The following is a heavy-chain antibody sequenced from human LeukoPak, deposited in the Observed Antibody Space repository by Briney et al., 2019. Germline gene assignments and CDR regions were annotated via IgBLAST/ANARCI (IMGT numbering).Heavy chain of an antibody. Sequence: RTGGSLRLSCAASGFTFSSYWMSWVRQAPGKGLEWVANIKQDGSEKYYVDSVKGRFTISRDNAKNSLYLQMNSLRAEDTAVYYCARDQGSYGDNLFDYWGQGTLVTVSS. CDR2: IKQDGSEK. CDR1: GFTFSSYW. D-gene: IGHD5-18*01. CDR3: ARDQGSYGDNLFDY. V-gene: IGHV3-7*03. J-gene: IGHJ4*02.